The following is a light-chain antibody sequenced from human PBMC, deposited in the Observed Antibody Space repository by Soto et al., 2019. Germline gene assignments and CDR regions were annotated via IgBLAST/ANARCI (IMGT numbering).Light chain of an antibody. CDR1: HSVSSSY. CDR2: GAS. Sequence: EIVLTQSPGTLSLSPGERDTLSFSASHSVSSSYLAWYQQKRGQAPRLLIYGASTRATGIPARFSGSGSGTEFTLTISSLQSEDFAVYYCQQYNNWPLITFGQGTRLEI. CDR3: QQYNNWPLIT. V-gene: IGKV3-15*01. J-gene: IGKJ5*01.